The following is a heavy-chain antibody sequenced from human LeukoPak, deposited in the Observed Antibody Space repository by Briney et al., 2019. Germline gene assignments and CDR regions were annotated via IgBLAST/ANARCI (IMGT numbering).Heavy chain of an antibody. CDR1: GFTFSSYS. Sequence: PGGSLRLSCAASGFTFSSYSMNWVRQAPGKGLEWVSSISSSNSYIYYADSVKGRLTISRDNAKNSLYLQMNSLRAEDTAVYYCARATNDYVWGSYRSPSDYWGQGTLVTVSS. J-gene: IGHJ4*02. D-gene: IGHD3-16*02. CDR2: ISSSNSYI. CDR3: ARATNDYVWGSYRSPSDY. V-gene: IGHV3-21*01.